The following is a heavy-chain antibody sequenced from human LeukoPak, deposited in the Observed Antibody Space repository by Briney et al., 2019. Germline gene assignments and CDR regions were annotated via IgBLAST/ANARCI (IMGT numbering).Heavy chain of an antibody. D-gene: IGHD2-2*01. CDR2: IYTSGST. CDR1: GGSISSGSYY. J-gene: IGHJ2*01. CDR3: ASHARLGYCSSTSCREVGGAYWYFDL. Sequence: SETLSLTCTVSGGSISSGSYYWSWIRQPAGKGLEWIGRIYTSGSTNYNPSLKSRVTISVDTSKNQFSLKLSSVTAADTAVYYCASHARLGYCSSTSCREVGGAYWYFDLWGRGTLVTVSS. V-gene: IGHV4-61*02.